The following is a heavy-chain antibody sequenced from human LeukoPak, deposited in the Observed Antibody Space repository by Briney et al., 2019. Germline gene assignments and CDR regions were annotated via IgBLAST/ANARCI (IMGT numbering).Heavy chain of an antibody. CDR2: IIPIFATA. D-gene: IGHD3-10*01. Sequence: ASVKVSCKASGGTFSSYAISWVRQAPGQGLEWMGGIIPIFATANYAQKFQGRVTITTDESTSTAYMELSSLRSEDTAVYYCAAGVYYYYMDVWGKGTTVTVSS. CDR3: AAGVYYYYMDV. J-gene: IGHJ6*03. CDR1: GGTFSSYA. V-gene: IGHV1-69*05.